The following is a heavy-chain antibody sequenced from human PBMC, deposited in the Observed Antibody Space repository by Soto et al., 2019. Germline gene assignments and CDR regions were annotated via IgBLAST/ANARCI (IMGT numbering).Heavy chain of an antibody. Sequence: QVQLVESGGGVVQPGRSLRLSCAASGFTFSNYVMHWVRQAPGKGLEWVAVISYDGSNKYYADSVRGRFTISRDNSKNTLLLQMNILRPDDTDGYYCAKYQYQLIRRCYGLDVWGRGTKVTVS. J-gene: IGHJ6*02. CDR2: ISYDGSNK. CDR1: GFTFSNYV. D-gene: IGHD2-2*01. CDR3: AKYQYQLIRRCYGLDV. V-gene: IGHV3-30*18.